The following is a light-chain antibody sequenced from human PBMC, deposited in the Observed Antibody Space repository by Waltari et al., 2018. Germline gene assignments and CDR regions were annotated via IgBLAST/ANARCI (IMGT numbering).Light chain of an antibody. CDR2: EVS. J-gene: IGLJ2*01. V-gene: IGLV2-8*01. Sequence: QSALTQPPSASGSPGQSVTISCTGTSSDVGGYNYVSWYQQHPGKAPKLMIYEVSKRPSGVPERFSGSKSGNTASLTVSGLQAEDEADYYCSSYAGSNNYVLFGGGTKLTVL. CDR1: SSDVGGYNY. CDR3: SSYAGSNNYVL.